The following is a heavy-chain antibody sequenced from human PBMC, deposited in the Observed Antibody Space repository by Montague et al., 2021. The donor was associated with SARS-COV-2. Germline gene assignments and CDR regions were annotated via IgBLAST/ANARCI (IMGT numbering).Heavy chain of an antibody. D-gene: IGHD6-19*01. CDR3: ARNIGWYSHDR. CDR1: GDSISRYY. CDR2: IYKSEKT. V-gene: IGHV4-59*08. Sequence: SETLSLTCTVSGDSISRYYWTWIRQSPGRGLEWIGYIYKSEKTNYNPSLKSRVTISEDTSKNQFSLKLRSVTAADTVVYYCARNIGWYSHDRWGQGTLVTVSS. J-gene: IGHJ5*02.